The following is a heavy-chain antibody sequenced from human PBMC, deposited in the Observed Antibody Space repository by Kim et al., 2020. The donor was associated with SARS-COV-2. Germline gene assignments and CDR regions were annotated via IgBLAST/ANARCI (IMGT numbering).Heavy chain of an antibody. CDR2: GST. CDR3: ARDLEGFDY. J-gene: IGHJ4*02. V-gene: IGHV1-46*01. D-gene: IGHD1-1*01. Sequence: GSTYYPQNFQGRVAMTSATSTTTVYMELSSLRSDDTAMYYCARDLEGFDYWGQGTLVTVSS.